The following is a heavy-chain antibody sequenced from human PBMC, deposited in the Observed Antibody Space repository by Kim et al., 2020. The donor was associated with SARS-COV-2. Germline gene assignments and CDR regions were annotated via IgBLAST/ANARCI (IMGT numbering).Heavy chain of an antibody. D-gene: IGHD2-21*02. CDR3: ASLVVTAVTYAFDI. CDR1: GFTFSSYA. J-gene: IGHJ3*02. CDR2: ISYDGSNK. V-gene: IGHV3-30*04. Sequence: GGSLRLSCAASGFTFSSYAMHWVRQAPGKGLEWVAVISYDGSNKYYADSVKGRFTISRDNSKNTLYLQMNSLRAEDTAVYYCASLVVTAVTYAFDIWGQGTMGTVSS.